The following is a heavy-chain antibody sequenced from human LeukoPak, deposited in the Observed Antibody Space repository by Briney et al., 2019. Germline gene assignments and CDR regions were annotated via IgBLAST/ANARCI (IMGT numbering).Heavy chain of an antibody. J-gene: IGHJ3*02. D-gene: IGHD3-22*01. V-gene: IGHV3-74*01. Sequence: GGSLRLSCAASGFTFSSYWMHWVRQAPGKGLVWVSRIDSDGSSTIYADSVRGRFTISRDNAKNTLYLQMNSLRAEDTAVYYCAKDAKPYYYDSSGYYYAGAFDIWGQGTMVTVSS. CDR2: IDSDGSST. CDR3: AKDAKPYYYDSSGYYYAGAFDI. CDR1: GFTFSSYW.